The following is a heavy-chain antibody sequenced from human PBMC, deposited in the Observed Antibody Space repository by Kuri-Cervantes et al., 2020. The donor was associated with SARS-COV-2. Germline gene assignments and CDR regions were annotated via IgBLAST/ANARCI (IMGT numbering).Heavy chain of an antibody. CDR3: ARSRAMIVAQADAFDI. J-gene: IGHJ3*02. CDR2: IYYSGST. Sequence: ESLKISCTVSGGSISSYYWGWIRQPPGKGLEWIGSIYYSGSTYYNPSLKSRVTISVDTSKNQFSLKLSSVTAADTAVYYCARSRAMIVAQADAFDIWGQGTMVTVSS. V-gene: IGHV4-39*01. CDR1: GGSISSYY. D-gene: IGHD3-22*01.